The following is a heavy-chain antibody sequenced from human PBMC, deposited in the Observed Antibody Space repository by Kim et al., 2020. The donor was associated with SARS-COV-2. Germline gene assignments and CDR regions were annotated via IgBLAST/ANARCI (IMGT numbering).Heavy chain of an antibody. CDR3: ARDYILTGYYISWFDP. Sequence: KLQGRVTMTTDTSTSTAYMELRSLRSDDTAVYYCARDYILTGYYISWFDPWGQGTLVTVSS. V-gene: IGHV1-18*01. J-gene: IGHJ5*02. D-gene: IGHD3-9*01.